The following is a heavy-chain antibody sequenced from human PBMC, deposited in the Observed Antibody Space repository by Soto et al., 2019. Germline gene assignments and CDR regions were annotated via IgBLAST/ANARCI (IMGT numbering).Heavy chain of an antibody. CDR3: AREGSNYSDSSGYYRFDY. J-gene: IGHJ4*02. Sequence: PGDSLKISCQASGYSFTTYWISWVRQMPGKGLECMGRIDPTDSYTDYGPSFEGHVTMSVDRSINTAYLEWSSLKASDSAMYYCAREGSNYSDSSGYYRFDYWGQGTLVTVSS. V-gene: IGHV5-10-1*01. CDR2: IDPTDSYT. D-gene: IGHD3-22*01. CDR1: GYSFTTYW.